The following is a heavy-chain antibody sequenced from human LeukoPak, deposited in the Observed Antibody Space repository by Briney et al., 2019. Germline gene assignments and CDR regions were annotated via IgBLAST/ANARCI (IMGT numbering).Heavy chain of an antibody. CDR1: GFTFSSYE. D-gene: IGHD3-16*01. CDR3: AWITRGHWGGDC. J-gene: IGHJ4*02. CDR2: ISSSGSGRTT. Sequence: PGGSLRLSCAASGFTFSSYEMNWVRQAPGKGLEWASYISSSGSGRTTYYADSVKGRFTISRDNARNSLYLQMNSLRGEDTAVYYCAWITRGHWGGDCWAQGALVTVSS. V-gene: IGHV3-48*03.